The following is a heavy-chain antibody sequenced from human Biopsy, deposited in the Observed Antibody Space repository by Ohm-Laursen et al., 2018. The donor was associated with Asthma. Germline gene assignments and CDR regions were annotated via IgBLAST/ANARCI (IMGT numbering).Heavy chain of an antibody. Sequence: TLSLTCTVSGGSMTSGGHTWNWIRQIPGKVLEWIGYIFDSEGSYYNPSLKSRVMISLDTSQNQFSLSLNSVTAADTAVYFCARGSGLYPESPFDYWGQGTLVTVSS. CDR3: ARGSGLYPESPFDY. J-gene: IGHJ4*02. D-gene: IGHD2-15*01. CDR2: IFDSEGS. V-gene: IGHV4-31*03. CDR1: GGSMTSGGHT.